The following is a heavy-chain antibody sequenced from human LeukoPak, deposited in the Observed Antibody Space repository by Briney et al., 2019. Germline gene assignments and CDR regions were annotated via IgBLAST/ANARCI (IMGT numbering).Heavy chain of an antibody. CDR3: VRDHLAVAGMRLAWFDP. V-gene: IGHV4-61*09. CDR2: IDTSGGT. Sequence: SETLSLTCTVSGGSISSGSDYWSWIRQPAGKGLEWIGHIDTSGGTNYNPSLKSRVTISVDTSKNQFSLELSSVTAADTAVYYCVRDHLAVAGMRLAWFDPWGQGTVVTVSS. CDR1: GGSISSGSDY. J-gene: IGHJ5*02. D-gene: IGHD6-19*01.